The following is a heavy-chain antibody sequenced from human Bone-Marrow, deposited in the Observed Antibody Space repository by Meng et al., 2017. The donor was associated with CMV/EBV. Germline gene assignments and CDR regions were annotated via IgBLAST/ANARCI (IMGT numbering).Heavy chain of an antibody. CDR3: ARADGGSYYYYGMDV. Sequence: ASVKVSCKASGGTFSSYTISWVRQAPGQGLEWMGIINPSGGSTSYAQKFQGRVTMTRDTSISTAYMELSRLRSDDTAVYYCARADGGSYYYYGMDVWGQGTTVTVSS. V-gene: IGHV1-46*01. CDR1: GGTFSSYT. J-gene: IGHJ6*01. D-gene: IGHD1-26*01. CDR2: INPSGGST.